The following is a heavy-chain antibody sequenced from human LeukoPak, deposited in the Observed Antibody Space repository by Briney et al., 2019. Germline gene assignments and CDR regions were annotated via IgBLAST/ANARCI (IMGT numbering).Heavy chain of an antibody. J-gene: IGHJ4*02. V-gene: IGHV4-38-2*02. Sequence: SETLSLTCTVSGYSISSGYYWGWIRQPPGKGLEWIGSIYHSGSTYYNPSLKSRVTISVDTSKNQFSLKLSSVTAADTAVYYCARGGVVVAATLDYWGQGTLVTVSS. CDR1: GYSISSGYY. D-gene: IGHD2-15*01. CDR2: IYHSGST. CDR3: ARGGVVVAATLDY.